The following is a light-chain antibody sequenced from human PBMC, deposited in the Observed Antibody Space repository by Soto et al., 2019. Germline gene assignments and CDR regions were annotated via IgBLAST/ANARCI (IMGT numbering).Light chain of an antibody. Sequence: ALQMAQSPSSLSASVGDRVTITCRASQGIGNDVGWYQQKPGKAPKHLLYAATTLQSGVTSRFSGTRSGTDFTLTISSLQPEDFATYYCLQDHNYPLTFGGGNKVEIK. J-gene: IGKJ4*02. CDR1: QGIGND. CDR3: LQDHNYPLT. CDR2: AAT. V-gene: IGKV1-6*02.